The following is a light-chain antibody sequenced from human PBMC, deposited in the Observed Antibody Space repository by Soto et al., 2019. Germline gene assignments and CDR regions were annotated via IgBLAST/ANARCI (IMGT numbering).Light chain of an antibody. V-gene: IGKV3-20*01. CDR3: QQYGGSPQWT. J-gene: IGKJ1*01. CDR1: QSVSSNF. Sequence: EIVLTQSPGTLSLSPGERATLSCRASQSVSSNFLAWYQQKPGQAPRLLIYGASSRATGIPDRFSGRGSGTDFSLTIRRLEPEDFAVYYCQQYGGSPQWTFGQGTRVEIK. CDR2: GAS.